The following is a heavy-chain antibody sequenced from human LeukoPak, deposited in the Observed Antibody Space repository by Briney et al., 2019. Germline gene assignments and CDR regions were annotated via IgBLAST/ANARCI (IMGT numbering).Heavy chain of an antibody. CDR2: INHSGST. J-gene: IGHJ4*02. D-gene: IGHD3-3*01. Sequence: SETLSLTCAVCGGSFSGYYWSWIRQPPGKGLEWIGEINHSGSTNYNPSLKSRVTISVDTSKNQFSLKLSSVTAADTAVYYCASAYDFWSGYYGYWGQGTLVTVSS. CDR1: GGSFSGYY. V-gene: IGHV4-34*01. CDR3: ASAYDFWSGYYGY.